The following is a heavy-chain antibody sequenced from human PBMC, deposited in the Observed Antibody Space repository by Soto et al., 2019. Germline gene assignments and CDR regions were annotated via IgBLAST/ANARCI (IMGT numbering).Heavy chain of an antibody. Sequence: PGGSLRLSCAASGFTFSSYWMSWVRQAPGKGLEWVANIKQDGSEKYYVDSVKGRFTISRDNAKNSLYLQMKSLRAEDTAVYYCARDRYSYYDFWSGSLPSSYGMDVWGQGTTVTVSS. V-gene: IGHV3-7*03. J-gene: IGHJ6*02. CDR1: GFTFSSYW. CDR3: ARDRYSYYDFWSGSLPSSYGMDV. CDR2: IKQDGSEK. D-gene: IGHD3-3*01.